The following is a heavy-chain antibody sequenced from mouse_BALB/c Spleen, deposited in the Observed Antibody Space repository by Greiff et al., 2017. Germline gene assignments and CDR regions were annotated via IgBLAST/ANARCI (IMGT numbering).Heavy chain of an antibody. V-gene: IGHV1S22*01. J-gene: IGHJ4*01. CDR3: TRMTARATYYYAMDY. D-gene: IGHD3-2*01. CDR1: GYTFTSYW. CDR2: IYPGSGST. Sequence: LQQPGSELVRPGASVKLSCKASGYTFTSYWMHWVKQRPGQGLEWIGNIYPGSGSTNYDEKFKSKATLTVDTSSSTAYMQLSSLTSEDSAVYYCTRMTARATYYYAMDYWGQGTSVTVSS.